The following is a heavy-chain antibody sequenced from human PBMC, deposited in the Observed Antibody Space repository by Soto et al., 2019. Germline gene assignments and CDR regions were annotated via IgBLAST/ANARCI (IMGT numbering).Heavy chain of an antibody. V-gene: IGHV3-30*18. D-gene: IGHD6-6*01. Sequence: GGSLRLSCAASGFTFSSYGMHWVRQAPGKGLEWVAVISYDGSNKYYADSVKGRFTISRGNSKNTLYLQMNSLRAEDTAVYYCAKLGGIAARPVYWGQGTLVTVSS. CDR3: AKLGGIAARPVY. J-gene: IGHJ4*02. CDR2: ISYDGSNK. CDR1: GFTFSSYG.